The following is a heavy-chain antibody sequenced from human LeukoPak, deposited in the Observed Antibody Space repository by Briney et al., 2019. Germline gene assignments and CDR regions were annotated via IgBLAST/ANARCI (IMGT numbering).Heavy chain of an antibody. V-gene: IGHV1-69*04. CDR2: IIPILGIA. CDR3: ARDAPYYYDSRERYYYGMDV. CDR1: GGTFSSYA. D-gene: IGHD3-22*01. J-gene: IGHJ6*02. Sequence: ASVKVSCKASGGTFSSYAISWVRQAPGQGLEWMGRIIPILGIANYAQKFQGRVTITADKSTSTAYMELSSLRSEDTAVYYCARDAPYYYDSRERYYYGMDVWGQGTTVTVSS.